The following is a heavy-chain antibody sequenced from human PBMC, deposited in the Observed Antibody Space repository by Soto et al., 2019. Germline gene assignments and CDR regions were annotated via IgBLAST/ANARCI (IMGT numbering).Heavy chain of an antibody. Sequence: PGGSLRLCCAASGFTFSSYSMNWVRQAPGKGLEWVSYISSSSSTIYYADSVKGRFTISRDNAKNSLYLQMNSLRDEDTAVYYCAREITMIVVVITVGYGMDVWGQGTTVTVSS. CDR3: AREITMIVVVITVGYGMDV. CDR1: GFTFSSYS. V-gene: IGHV3-48*02. CDR2: ISSSSSTI. J-gene: IGHJ6*02. D-gene: IGHD3-22*01.